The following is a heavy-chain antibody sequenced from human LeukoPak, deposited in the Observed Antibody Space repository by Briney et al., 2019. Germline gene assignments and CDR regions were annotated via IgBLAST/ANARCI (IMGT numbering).Heavy chain of an antibody. CDR2: ISHDGSKK. Sequence: GKSLRLSCAASGFTFSSYDTHWVRQAPGKGLEWVAVISHDGSKKYYVESLKGRFTISRDNSKNTLYLQMNSLTAEDTAVYYCAKDFGGGTFYYGLDVWGQGTTVTVSS. D-gene: IGHD3-16*01. J-gene: IGHJ6*02. V-gene: IGHV3-30*18. CDR1: GFTFSSYD. CDR3: AKDFGGGTFYYGLDV.